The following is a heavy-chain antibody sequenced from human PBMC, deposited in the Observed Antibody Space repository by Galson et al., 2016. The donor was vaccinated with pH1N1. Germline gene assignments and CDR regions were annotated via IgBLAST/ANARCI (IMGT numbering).Heavy chain of an antibody. V-gene: IGHV3-30*04. D-gene: IGHD5-12*01. J-gene: IGHJ4*02. CDR2: ILYDGTNE. Sequence: SLRLSCAASGFTFTSYAMHWVRQAPGKGLEWVAVILYDGTNEYYADSVKGRFTISRDKTQSTVYLQMNSLRTEDTAVYYCARDSEDSGHEGFHWAQGTLVIVS. CDR3: ARDSEDSGHEGFH. CDR1: GFTFTSYA.